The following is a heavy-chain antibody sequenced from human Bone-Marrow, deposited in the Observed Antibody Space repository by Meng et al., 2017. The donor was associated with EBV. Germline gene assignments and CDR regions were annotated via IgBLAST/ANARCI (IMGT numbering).Heavy chain of an antibody. J-gene: IGHJ4*02. Sequence: QVRMVQSAAEVKKPGSAVKVSCKTSGGPFRNYAISWGRQAPGQGLEWLGGFLPTLGAPNYAQKFHGRVSITADESTSTHYMDLSSLRSEDTATYYCASESGRGYTPDYWGQGTLVTVSS. D-gene: IGHD3-10*01. V-gene: IGHV1-69*01. CDR1: GGPFRNYA. CDR3: ASESGRGYTPDY. CDR2: FLPTLGAP.